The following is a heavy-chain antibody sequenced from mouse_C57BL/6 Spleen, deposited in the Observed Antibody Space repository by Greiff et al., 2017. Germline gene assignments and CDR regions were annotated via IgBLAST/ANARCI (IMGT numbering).Heavy chain of an antibody. J-gene: IGHJ1*03. Sequence: QVQLQQPGAELVKPGASVKLSCKASGYTFNSYWMQWVKQRPGQGLEWIGMIDPSDSYTNYNQKFKGKATLTVDTSSSTAYMQLSSLTSADSAVYYCARRGLRRLRGYFDDWGTGTTLTVSS. CDR3: ARRGLRRLRGYFDD. D-gene: IGHD1-2*01. CDR1: GYTFNSYW. V-gene: IGHV1-50*01. CDR2: IDPSDSYT.